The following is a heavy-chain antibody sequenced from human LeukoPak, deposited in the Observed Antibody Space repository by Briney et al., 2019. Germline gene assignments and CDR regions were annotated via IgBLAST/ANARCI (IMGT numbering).Heavy chain of an antibody. J-gene: IGHJ1*01. CDR2: IKSDGKT. CDR3: ARAPSEIGGYYPEYFRH. V-gene: IGHV3-74*01. Sequence: GGSLRLSCAASGFTFSSYWMHWVRQAPGKGLVWVSRIKSDGKTNYADSVKGRFTISRDNAKNTVSLQMNSLRAEDTGVYYCARAPSEIGGYYPEYFRHWGQGTLVTVTS. D-gene: IGHD3-22*01. CDR1: GFTFSSYW.